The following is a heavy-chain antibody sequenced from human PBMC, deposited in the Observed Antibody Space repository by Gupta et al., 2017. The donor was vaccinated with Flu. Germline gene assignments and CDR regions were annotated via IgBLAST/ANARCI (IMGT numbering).Heavy chain of an antibody. D-gene: IGHD6-13*01. CDR1: GGCICSSNW. CDR2: IYHSGRT. J-gene: IGHJ1*01. CDR3: ARAGTAARTEYFQH. V-gene: IGHV4-4*02. Sequence: QVQLHELGHGLVKPSGTLSLACAVSGGCICSSNWWRWVRLPPGKGLEWLGEIYHSGRTNYNPSLKRRVTISVDQSKHQFSLKLSSVTAAHTAVYYCARAGTAARTEYFQHWGQGTLVTVSS.